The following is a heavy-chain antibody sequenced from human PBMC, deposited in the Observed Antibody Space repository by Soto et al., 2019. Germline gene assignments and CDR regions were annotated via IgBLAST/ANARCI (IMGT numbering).Heavy chain of an antibody. Sequence: GGSLRLSCAASGFTFSSYSMNWVRQAPGKGLEWVSYISSSSSTIYYADSVKGRFTISRDNAKNSLYLQMNSLRAEDTAVYYCASNYYDFWSGYYDYYYYYYMDVWGKGTTVTVSS. CDR3: ASNYYDFWSGYYDYYYYYYMDV. J-gene: IGHJ6*03. D-gene: IGHD3-3*01. CDR1: GFTFSSYS. CDR2: ISSSSSTI. V-gene: IGHV3-48*01.